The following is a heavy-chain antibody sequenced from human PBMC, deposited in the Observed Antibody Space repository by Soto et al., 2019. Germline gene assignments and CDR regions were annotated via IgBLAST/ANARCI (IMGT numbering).Heavy chain of an antibody. CDR1: GFTFSSYS. V-gene: IGHV3-21*01. J-gene: IGHJ6*04. Sequence: GGSLRLSCAASGFTFSSYSMNWVRQAPGKGLEWVSSISSSSSYIYYADSVKGRFTISRDNAKNSLYLQMNSLRAEDTAVYYCARVREQLPEDVWGKGTTVTVSS. CDR3: ARVREQLPEDV. D-gene: IGHD6-19*01. CDR2: ISSSSSYI.